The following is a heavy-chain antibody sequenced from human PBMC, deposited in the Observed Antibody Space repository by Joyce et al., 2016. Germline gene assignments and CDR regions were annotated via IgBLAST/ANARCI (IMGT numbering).Heavy chain of an antibody. CDR1: GGSISSSTYY. D-gene: IGHD2-15*01. Sequence: QLQLQESGPGLVKPSETLSLSCTVSGGSISSSTYYWGWIRQPPRKGLEWSGSVYYSGRTYYNPSLKRRVTISVDTSKNQFSLKLTSVTAADTAVYYCARSFFYCSGGSCFSGEWFDPWGQGTLVTVSS. CDR2: VYYSGRT. V-gene: IGHV4-39*07. CDR3: ARSFFYCSGGSCFSGEWFDP. J-gene: IGHJ5*02.